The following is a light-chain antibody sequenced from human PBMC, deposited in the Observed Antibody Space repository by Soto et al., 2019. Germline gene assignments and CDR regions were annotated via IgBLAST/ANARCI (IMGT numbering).Light chain of an antibody. Sequence: LTQPASVSGSPGQSITISCTGTSSDDGGYNYVSWYQQHPGKAPKLMIYDVSNRPSGVSNRFSGSKSGNTASLTISGLQAEDEADYYCSSYTSSSLYVFGTGTKVTVL. CDR3: SSYTSSSLYV. CDR1: SSDDGGYNY. V-gene: IGLV2-14*01. J-gene: IGLJ1*01. CDR2: DVS.